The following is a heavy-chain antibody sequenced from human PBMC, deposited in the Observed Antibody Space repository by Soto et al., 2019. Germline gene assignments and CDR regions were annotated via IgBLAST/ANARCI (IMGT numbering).Heavy chain of an antibody. CDR2: IYSGGST. D-gene: IGHD3-16*01. Sequence: HPGGSLRLSCAASGFTVSTKYMSWVRQAPGKGLEWVPVIYSGGSTFYADSVRGRFTISRDNSKNTVNLQMNSLRAEDTAVYYCARDPWAADYWGQGTLVTVSS. J-gene: IGHJ4*02. V-gene: IGHV3-66*01. CDR1: GFTVSTKY. CDR3: ARDPWAADY.